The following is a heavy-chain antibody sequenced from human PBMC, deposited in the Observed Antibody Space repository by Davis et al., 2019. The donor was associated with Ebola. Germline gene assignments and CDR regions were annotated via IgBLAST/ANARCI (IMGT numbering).Heavy chain of an antibody. V-gene: IGHV1-2*02. CDR2: INPNSGGT. D-gene: IGHD6-13*01. CDR3: ARGYSSSWYPADY. Sequence: ASVKVSCKASGYTFTSYYMHWVRQAPGQGLEWMGWINPNSGGTNYAQKFQGRVTMTRDTSISTAYMELSRLRSDDTAVYYCARGYSSSWYPADYWGQGTLVTVSS. CDR1: GYTFTSYY. J-gene: IGHJ4*02.